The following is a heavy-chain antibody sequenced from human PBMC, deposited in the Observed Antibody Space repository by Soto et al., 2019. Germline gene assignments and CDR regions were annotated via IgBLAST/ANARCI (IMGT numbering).Heavy chain of an antibody. J-gene: IGHJ4*02. CDR3: ARDRGYSYGPFDY. CDR2: ISSSSSTI. D-gene: IGHD5-18*01. V-gene: IGHV3-48*01. CDR1: GFTFSSYS. Sequence: EVQLVESGGGLVQPGGSLRLSCAASGFTFSSYSMNWVRQAPGKGLEWVSYISSSSSTIYYADSVKGRFTISRDNAKNSLSPQMNGRRAEDTAVYYCARDRGYSYGPFDYWGQGTLVTVSS.